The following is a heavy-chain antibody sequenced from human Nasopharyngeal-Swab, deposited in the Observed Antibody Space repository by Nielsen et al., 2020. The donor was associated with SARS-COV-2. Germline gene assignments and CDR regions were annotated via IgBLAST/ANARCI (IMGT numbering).Heavy chain of an antibody. V-gene: IGHV3-53*01. Sequence: WIRQPPGKGLEWVSVIYSGGSTYYADSVKGRFTISRDNSKNTLYLQMNSLRAELTAVYYCANPYGSGSYYSYWGQGTLVTVSS. J-gene: IGHJ4*02. CDR2: IYSGGST. D-gene: IGHD3-10*01. CDR3: ANPYGSGSYYSY.